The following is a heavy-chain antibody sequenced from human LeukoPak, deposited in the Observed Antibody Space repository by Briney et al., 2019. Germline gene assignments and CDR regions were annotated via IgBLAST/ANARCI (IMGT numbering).Heavy chain of an antibody. V-gene: IGHV4-30-2*01. Sequence: PPQTLSLTCAVSGGSISSGGYPWSWIRQPPGKGLEWIGYIYHSGSTYYNPSLKSRVTISVDRSKNQFSLKLSSVTAADTAVYYCARPRYNWNYVGGNWFDPWGQGTLVTVSS. J-gene: IGHJ5*02. CDR3: ARPRYNWNYVGGNWFDP. CDR1: GGSISSGGYP. CDR2: IYHSGST. D-gene: IGHD1-7*01.